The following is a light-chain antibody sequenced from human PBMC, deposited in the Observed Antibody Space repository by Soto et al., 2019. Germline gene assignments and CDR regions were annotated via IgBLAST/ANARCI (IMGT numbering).Light chain of an antibody. CDR2: GAS. CDR1: QSVSSSS. V-gene: IGKV3-20*01. CDR3: QQYGSSPLYT. J-gene: IGKJ2*01. Sequence: EIVLTQSPGTLSLSPGERATLSCRASQSVSSSSLAWYQQKPGQPPRLLIYGASSRATGIPDRFSGSRSGTDFTLTISRLEPEDFAVYFCQQYGSSPLYTFGQGTKLLIK.